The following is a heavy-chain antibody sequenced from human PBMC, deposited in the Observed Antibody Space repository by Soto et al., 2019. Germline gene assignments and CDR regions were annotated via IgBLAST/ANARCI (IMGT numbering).Heavy chain of an antibody. CDR3: ARDTWRSSFVDNYYYYGMDV. J-gene: IGHJ6*02. CDR2: IIPIFGTA. Sequence: ASVKVSCKASGGTFSSYAISWVRQAPGQGLEWMGGIIPIFGTANYAQKFQGRVTITADESTSTAYMELSSLRSEDTAVYYCARDTWRSSFVDNYYYYGMDVWGQGTTVTVSS. CDR1: GGTFSSYA. V-gene: IGHV1-69*13. D-gene: IGHD6-6*01.